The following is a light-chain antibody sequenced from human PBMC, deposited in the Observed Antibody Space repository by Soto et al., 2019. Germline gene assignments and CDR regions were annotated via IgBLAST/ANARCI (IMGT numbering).Light chain of an antibody. J-gene: IGLJ7*01. CDR2: EVS. Sequence: QSALTQPASVSGSPGQSITISCTGTSSDVGGYNYVSWYQQHPGKAAKLMIYEVSNRPSGVSNRFSGSKSGNTASLTISGLQDEDEADYYCSSYTSSSTWVFGGGTQLTVL. CDR3: SSYTSSSTWV. V-gene: IGLV2-14*01. CDR1: SSDVGGYNY.